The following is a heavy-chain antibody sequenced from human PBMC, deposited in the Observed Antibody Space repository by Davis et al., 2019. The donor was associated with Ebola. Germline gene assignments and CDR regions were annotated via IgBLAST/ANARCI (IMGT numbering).Heavy chain of an antibody. Sequence: SETLSLTCTVSGGSISSYYWSWIRQPPGKGLEWIGYIYYSGSTNYNPSLKSRVTISVDTSKNQFSLELSSVTAADTAVYYCARVPNDYGGKNFYFDYWGQGTLVTVSS. CDR1: GGSISSYY. J-gene: IGHJ4*02. D-gene: IGHD4-23*01. CDR2: IYYSGST. CDR3: ARVPNDYGGKNFYFDY. V-gene: IGHV4-59*01.